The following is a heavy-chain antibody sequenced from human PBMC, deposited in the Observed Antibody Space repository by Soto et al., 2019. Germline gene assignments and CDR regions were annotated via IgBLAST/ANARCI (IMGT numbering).Heavy chain of an antibody. V-gene: IGHV3-23*01. CDR3: AKNSESSAYSSFDY. J-gene: IGHJ4*02. CDR2: ISGSGIST. Sequence: GSLRLSCAASGLSFSSYAMRGVRQAPGKGLEWVSGISGSGISTYYADSVKGRFTISRDNSKNTLYLQMNSLRAEDTAVYYCAKNSESSAYSSFDYWGQGTLVTVSS. CDR1: GLSFSSYA. D-gene: IGHD3-22*01.